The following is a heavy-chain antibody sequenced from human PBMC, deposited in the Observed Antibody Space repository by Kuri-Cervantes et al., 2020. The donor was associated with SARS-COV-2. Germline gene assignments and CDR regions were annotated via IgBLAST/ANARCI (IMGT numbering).Heavy chain of an antibody. CDR2: MNPNSGNT. J-gene: IGHJ5*02. Sequence: ASVKVSCKASGGTFSSYAISWVRQAPGQGLEWMGWMNPNSGNTGYAQKFQGRVTITRNTSISTAYMELSSLRSEDTAVYYCARAGYDFWSGPNWFDPWGQGTLVTVSS. D-gene: IGHD3-3*01. CDR1: GGTFSSYA. V-gene: IGHV1-8*03. CDR3: ARAGYDFWSGPNWFDP.